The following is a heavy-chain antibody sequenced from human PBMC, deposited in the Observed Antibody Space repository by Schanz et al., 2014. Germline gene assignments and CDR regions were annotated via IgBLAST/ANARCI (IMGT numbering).Heavy chain of an antibody. CDR3: ARPALWFGDNCFDP. J-gene: IGHJ5*02. D-gene: IGHD3-10*01. V-gene: IGHV3-74*02. CDR1: GFTFSTHA. CDR2: IKSDGSST. Sequence: EVQLLESGGGLVQPGGSLRLSCAASGFTFSTHAMHWVRQVPGKGLVWVSRIKSDGSSTSYADSVKGRFTISRDNAKNTLYLQMNSLRAEDTAVYYCARPALWFGDNCFDPWGQGTLVTVSS.